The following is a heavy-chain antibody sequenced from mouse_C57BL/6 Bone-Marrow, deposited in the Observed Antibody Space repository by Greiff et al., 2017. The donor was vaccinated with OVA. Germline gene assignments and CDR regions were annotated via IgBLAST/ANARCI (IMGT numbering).Heavy chain of an antibody. V-gene: IGHV1-64*01. Sequence: VQLQQPGAELVKPGASVKLSCKASGYTFTSYWMHWVKQRPGQGLEWIGMIHPNSGSTNYNEKFKSKATLTVDKSSSTAYMQLSSLTSEDSAVYYCARSITTVVARTAWFAYWGQGTLVTVSA. D-gene: IGHD1-1*01. J-gene: IGHJ3*01. CDR1: GYTFTSYW. CDR3: ARSITTVVARTAWFAY. CDR2: IHPNSGST.